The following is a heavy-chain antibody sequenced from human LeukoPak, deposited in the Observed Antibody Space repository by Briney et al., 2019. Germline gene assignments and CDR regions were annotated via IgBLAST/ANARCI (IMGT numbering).Heavy chain of an antibody. V-gene: IGHV4-59*08. J-gene: IGHJ3*02. CDR2: IFYSGST. CDR1: GGSMNNYY. D-gene: IGHD3-22*01. CDR3: ATSQGYYDSSGYYQTPGAFDI. Sequence: SETLSLTCTVSGGSMNNYYWSWIRQPPGRGLEWIGYIFYSGSTNYNPSLKSRVTISIDTFNNQFSLKLGSVTAADTAVYYCATSQGYYDSSGYYQTPGAFDIWGQGTMVTVSS.